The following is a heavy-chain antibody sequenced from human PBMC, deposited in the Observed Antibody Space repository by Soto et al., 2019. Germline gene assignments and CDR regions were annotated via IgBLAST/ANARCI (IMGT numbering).Heavy chain of an antibody. CDR1: GYTFTSHG. V-gene: IGHV1-18*01. J-gene: IGHJ4*02. CDR2: ISAYNGNT. D-gene: IGHD5-12*01. CDR3: ARDLGGYNSIAAY. Sequence: GASVKVSCKASGYTFTSHGITWVRQAPGQGLEWMGWISAYNGNTNYTQNPQGRLTMTTDTSTSTAYMELRSLRSDDTAVYYCARDLGGYNSIAAYWGQGALVTVSS.